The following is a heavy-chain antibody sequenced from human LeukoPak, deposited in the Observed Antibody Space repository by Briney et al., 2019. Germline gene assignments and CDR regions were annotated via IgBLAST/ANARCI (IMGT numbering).Heavy chain of an antibody. CDR3: AKAYCSSTSCYLVYGY. J-gene: IGHJ4*02. Sequence: GGSLRLSCAASGFTFDDYAMHWVRQAPGKGLEWVSLISGGGGSTYYADSVKGRFTISRDNSKNSLYLQMNSLRTEDTALYYCAKAYCSSTSCYLVYGYWGQGTLVTVSS. D-gene: IGHD2-2*01. V-gene: IGHV3-43*02. CDR1: GFTFDDYA. CDR2: ISGGGGST.